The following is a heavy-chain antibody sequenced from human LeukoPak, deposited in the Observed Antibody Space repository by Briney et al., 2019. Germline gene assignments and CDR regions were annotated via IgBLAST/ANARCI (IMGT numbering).Heavy chain of an antibody. D-gene: IGHD3-10*01. V-gene: IGHV3-23*01. Sequence: GGSLRLSCAASGFTFSSYAMSWVRQAPGKGLEWVSGISDSGGSTYYADSVKGRFTISRDNSKNTLYLQMNSLRAEDTAVYYCARGHYGSGSYGHYYGMDVWGQGTTVTVSS. CDR1: GFTFSSYA. J-gene: IGHJ6*02. CDR2: ISDSGGST. CDR3: ARGHYGSGSYGHYYGMDV.